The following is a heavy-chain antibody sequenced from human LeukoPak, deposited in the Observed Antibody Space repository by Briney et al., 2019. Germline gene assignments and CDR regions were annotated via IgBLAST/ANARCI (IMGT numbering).Heavy chain of an antibody. CDR1: GYTFTSYG. D-gene: IGHD6-13*01. J-gene: IGHJ4*02. CDR3: ARVFTAGYSSSWYQDY. Sequence: ASVKVSCKASGYTFTSYGISWVRQAPGQGLEWMGWISAYNGNTNYAQKLQGRVTMTTDTSTSTVYMELRSLRSDDTAVYYCARVFTAGYSSSWYQDYWGQGTLVTVSS. CDR2: ISAYNGNT. V-gene: IGHV1-18*01.